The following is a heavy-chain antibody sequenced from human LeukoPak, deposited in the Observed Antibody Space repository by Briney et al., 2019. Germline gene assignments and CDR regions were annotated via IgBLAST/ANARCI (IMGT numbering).Heavy chain of an antibody. Sequence: SETLSLTCTVSGGSISLYYWNWIRQPAGKGLEWIGRIFTSGITNYNPSLKSRVTMSVDTSKSQFSLALSPVTAADTAVYYCAREISGSYYNPLGYMDVWGKGTTVTVSS. CDR2: IFTSGIT. CDR1: GGSISLYY. J-gene: IGHJ6*03. D-gene: IGHD3-10*01. CDR3: AREISGSYYNPLGYMDV. V-gene: IGHV4-4*07.